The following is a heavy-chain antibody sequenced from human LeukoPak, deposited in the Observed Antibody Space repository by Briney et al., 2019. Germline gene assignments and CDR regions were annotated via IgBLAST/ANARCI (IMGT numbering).Heavy chain of an antibody. V-gene: IGHV3-30*04. CDR2: ISYDGSNK. D-gene: IGHD4-17*01. J-gene: IGHJ4*02. Sequence: HSGGSLRLSCAASGFTFSGYAMHWVRQAPGKGLEWVAVISYDGSNKYYADSVKGRFTISRDNSKNTLYLQMNSLRAEDTAVYYCARDVVGDYGENYFDYWGQGTLVTVSS. CDR3: ARDVVGDYGENYFDY. CDR1: GFTFSGYA.